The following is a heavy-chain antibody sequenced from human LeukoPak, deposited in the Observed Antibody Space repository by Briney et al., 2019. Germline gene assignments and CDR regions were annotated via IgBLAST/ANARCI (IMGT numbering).Heavy chain of an antibody. Sequence: GGSLRLSCAASGFTFSSYWMHWVRQAPGKGLEWVSGISGSGDSTYYADSVKGRFTISRDNSKNTLYLQMNSLRAEDTAVYYCARRSGIAVAGAFYYWGQGTLVTVSS. CDR1: GFTFSSYW. CDR2: ISGSGDST. V-gene: IGHV3-23*01. CDR3: ARRSGIAVAGAFYY. D-gene: IGHD6-19*01. J-gene: IGHJ4*02.